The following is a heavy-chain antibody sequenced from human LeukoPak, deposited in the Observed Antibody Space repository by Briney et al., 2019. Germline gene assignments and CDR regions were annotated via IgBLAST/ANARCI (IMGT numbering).Heavy chain of an antibody. CDR2: IYYSGST. CDR3: ARAQPRYADY. CDR1: GGSISSSSYY. D-gene: IGHD3-9*01. J-gene: IGHJ4*02. V-gene: IGHV4-39*07. Sequence: SETLSLTCTVSGGSISSSSYYWGWIRQPPGKGLEWIGSIYYSGSTYYNPSLKSRVTISVDTSKNQFSLKLSSVTAADTAVYYCARAQPRYADYWDQGTLVTVSS.